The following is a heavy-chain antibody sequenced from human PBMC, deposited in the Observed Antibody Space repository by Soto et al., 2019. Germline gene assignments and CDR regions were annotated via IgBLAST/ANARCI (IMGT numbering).Heavy chain of an antibody. V-gene: IGHV4-39*01. CDR1: GGSISSSSYY. CDR2: IYYSGST. Sequence: PSETLSLTCTVSGGSISSSSYYWGWIRQPPGKGLEWIGSIYYSGSTYYNPSLKSRVTISVDTSKNQFSLKLSSVTAADTAVYYCARAGAVVATITNWFDPWGQGTLVTVSS. CDR3: ARAGAVVATITNWFDP. D-gene: IGHD5-12*01. J-gene: IGHJ5*02.